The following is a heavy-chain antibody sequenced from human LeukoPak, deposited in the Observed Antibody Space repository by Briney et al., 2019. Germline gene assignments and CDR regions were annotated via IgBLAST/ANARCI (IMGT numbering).Heavy chain of an antibody. Sequence: ASVKVSCKASGYTFTSYGISWVRQAPGQGLEWMGWISAYNGNTNYAQKLQGRVTMTTDTSTSTAYMELRSLRSDDTAVYYCAREQLAAAGYYYYGMDVWGQGTTVTVS. CDR3: AREQLAAAGYYYYGMDV. CDR1: GYTFTSYG. D-gene: IGHD6-13*01. J-gene: IGHJ6*02. V-gene: IGHV1-18*01. CDR2: ISAYNGNT.